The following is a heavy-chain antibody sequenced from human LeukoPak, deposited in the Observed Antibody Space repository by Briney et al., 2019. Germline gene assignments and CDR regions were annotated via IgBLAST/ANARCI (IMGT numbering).Heavy chain of an antibody. D-gene: IGHD3-22*01. V-gene: IGHV1-18*04. CDR2: ISAYNGNT. Sequence: ASVKVSCKASGYTFSGFYIHWVRQAPGQGLEWMGWISAYNGNTNYAQKFQGRVTMTRDTSTSTVYMELSSLRSEDTAVYYCARDEGYYDSSGYQDYWGQGTLVTVSS. CDR3: ARDEGYYDSSGYQDY. J-gene: IGHJ4*02. CDR1: GYTFSGFY.